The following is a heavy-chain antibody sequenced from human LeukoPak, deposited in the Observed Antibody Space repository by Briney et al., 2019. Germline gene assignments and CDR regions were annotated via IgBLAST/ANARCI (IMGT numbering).Heavy chain of an antibody. D-gene: IGHD4-17*01. Sequence: GGSLRLSCAASGFTFSSYSMNWVRQAPGKGLEWVSSISSSSSYIYYADSVKGRFTISRDNAKNSLYLQMNSLRAEDTAVYYCARDEVGDYAYYFDYWGQGTLVTVSS. V-gene: IGHV3-21*01. CDR1: GFTFSSYS. CDR2: ISSSSSYI. CDR3: ARDEVGDYAYYFDY. J-gene: IGHJ4*02.